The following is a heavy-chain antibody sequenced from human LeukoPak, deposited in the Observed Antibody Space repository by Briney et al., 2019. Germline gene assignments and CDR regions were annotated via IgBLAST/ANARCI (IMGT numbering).Heavy chain of an antibody. D-gene: IGHD3-10*02. CDR1: GYTFTDFF. CDR3: ARHDDNVRAVDV. V-gene: IGHV1-2*02. Sequence: ASVKVSCTASGYTFTDFFLQWVRQAPGQGLEWMGWIHPNSGDTNYAQKFQGRVTLTRDTSISTAYMELSRLRSDDTAVYYCARHDDNVRAVDVWGQGTTVTVSS. CDR2: IHPNSGDT. J-gene: IGHJ6*02.